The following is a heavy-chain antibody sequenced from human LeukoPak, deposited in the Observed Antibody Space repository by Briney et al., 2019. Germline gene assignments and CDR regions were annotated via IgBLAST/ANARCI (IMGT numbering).Heavy chain of an antibody. Sequence: PSETLSLTCSFSGDSLSTYYWSWIRHSPGKGLEWIGHIYSSGNTDYNSSLKSRVTISVDTSKSQFALRLSSVTATGTVVYYCARLRWQLLGPYFDYWGQGILVTVSS. CDR2: IYSSGNT. J-gene: IGHJ4*02. CDR3: ARLRWQLLGPYFDY. V-gene: IGHV4-59*01. CDR1: GDSLSTYY. D-gene: IGHD2-21*02.